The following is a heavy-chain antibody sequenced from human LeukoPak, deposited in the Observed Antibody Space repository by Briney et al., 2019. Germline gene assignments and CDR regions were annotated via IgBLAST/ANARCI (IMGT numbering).Heavy chain of an antibody. V-gene: IGHV5-51*01. J-gene: IGHJ4*02. Sequence: GESLKISCKGSGYSFTGYWIGWVRQMPGKGLEWMGIIYPGDSDTRYSPSFQGPVTISADKSISTAYLQWSSLKASDTAMYYCARRYCSGGSCYSAFSYWGQGTLVTVSS. CDR1: GYSFTGYW. D-gene: IGHD2-15*01. CDR3: ARRYCSGGSCYSAFSY. CDR2: IYPGDSDT.